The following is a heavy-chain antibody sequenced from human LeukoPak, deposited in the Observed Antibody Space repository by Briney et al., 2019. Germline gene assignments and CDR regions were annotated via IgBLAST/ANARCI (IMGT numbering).Heavy chain of an antibody. D-gene: IGHD6-13*01. CDR1: EFTFVRYA. V-gene: IGHV3-48*04. J-gene: IGHJ6*03. CDR3: VRYPSYGSSWYYYMDV. Sequence: GGSLRLSCAAFEFTFVRYAMSWVRQAPGKGLEWVSYISSSSFKIGYADSVKGRFTISRDNSKNSLYLHMDSLRVEDTAVYYCVRYPSYGSSWYYYMDVWRKGTTVTVSS. CDR2: ISSSSFKI.